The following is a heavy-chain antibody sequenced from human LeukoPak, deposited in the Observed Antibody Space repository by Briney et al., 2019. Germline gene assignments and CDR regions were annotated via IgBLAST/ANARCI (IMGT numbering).Heavy chain of an antibody. Sequence: NPSETLSLTCTVSGGSISSFYWSWIRQSPGKGLEWIGYIFYNGNTNYSPSLKSRVTISVDTSKNQVSLKLTSVTAADTAVYYCARYSSSWPYWFDPWGQGTLVTVSS. D-gene: IGHD6-13*01. CDR1: GGSISSFY. V-gene: IGHV4-59*01. CDR2: IFYNGNT. J-gene: IGHJ5*02. CDR3: ARYSSSWPYWFDP.